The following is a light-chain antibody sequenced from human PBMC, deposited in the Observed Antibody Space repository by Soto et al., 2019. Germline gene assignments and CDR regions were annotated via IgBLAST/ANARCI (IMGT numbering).Light chain of an antibody. CDR3: SSYTSSSTPYV. Sequence: LTQPAYVSGSPGQSITISCTGTSSDVGGYNYVSWYQQHPGKAPKLMIYDVSNRPSGVSNRFSGSKSGNTASLTISGLQAEDEADYYCSSYTSSSTPYVFGTGTKVTVL. CDR2: DVS. J-gene: IGLJ1*01. V-gene: IGLV2-14*01. CDR1: SSDVGGYNY.